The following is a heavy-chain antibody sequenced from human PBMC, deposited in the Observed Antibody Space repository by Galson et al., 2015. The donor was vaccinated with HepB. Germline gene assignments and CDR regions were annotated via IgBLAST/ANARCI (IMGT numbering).Heavy chain of an antibody. Sequence: SLRLSCAASGFTFSSYGMHWVRQAPGKGLEWVAVISYDGSNKYYADSVKGRFTISRDNSKNTLYLQMNSLRAEDTAVYYCAKDESRYCSGGSCYPIDYWGQGTLVTVSS. CDR2: ISYDGSNK. D-gene: IGHD2-15*01. CDR1: GFTFSSYG. V-gene: IGHV3-30*18. J-gene: IGHJ4*02. CDR3: AKDESRYCSGGSCYPIDY.